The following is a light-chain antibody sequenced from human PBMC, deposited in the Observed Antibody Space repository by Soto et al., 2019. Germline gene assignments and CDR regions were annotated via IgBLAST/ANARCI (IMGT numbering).Light chain of an antibody. CDR1: SSDVGGYNY. V-gene: IGLV2-14*01. Sequence: QSALTQPDSVSGSPGQSITISCTGTSSDVGGYNYVSWYQQHPGKAPKLMIYDVSNRPSGVSNRFSGSKSGNTASLTISGLQAEDEGDYYCSSYTSSSTDVFGTGTKLTVL. CDR2: DVS. CDR3: SSYTSSSTDV. J-gene: IGLJ1*01.